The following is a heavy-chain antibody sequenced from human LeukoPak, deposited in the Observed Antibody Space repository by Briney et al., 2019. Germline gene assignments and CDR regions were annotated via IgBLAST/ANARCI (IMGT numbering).Heavy chain of an antibody. CDR1: GYSISSGYY. Sequence: SETLSLTCTVSGYSISSGYYWGWIRQPPGKGLEWIGSIYHSGSTYYNPSLKSRVTISVYTSKNQFSLKLSSVTAADTAVYYCASDWKQGAFDIWGQGTMVTVSS. J-gene: IGHJ3*02. D-gene: IGHD1-1*01. V-gene: IGHV4-38-2*02. CDR3: ASDWKQGAFDI. CDR2: IYHSGST.